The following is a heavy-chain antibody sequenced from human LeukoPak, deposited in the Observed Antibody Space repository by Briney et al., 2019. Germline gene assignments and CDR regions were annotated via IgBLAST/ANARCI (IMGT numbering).Heavy chain of an antibody. V-gene: IGHV5-51*01. CDR3: TRRRTPLSGLDV. J-gene: IGHJ6*02. CDR1: GYIFTNYW. CDR2: IDPGDSDA. Sequence: GESLKISCYGSGYIFTNYWIGWVRQMPGKGLEWMGHIDPGDSDARYSPSFEGQVTISADKSTSTAYLQWSSLKAADTAMYYCTRRRTPLSGLDVWGQGTTVTVSS.